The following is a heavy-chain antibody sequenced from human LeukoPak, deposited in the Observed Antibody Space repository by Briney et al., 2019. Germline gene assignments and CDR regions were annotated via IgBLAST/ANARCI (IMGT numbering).Heavy chain of an antibody. CDR3: ARASIYYAMDV. V-gene: IGHV3-74*01. CDR2: INKDGSVT. CDR1: GFPFHRYW. J-gene: IGHJ6*02. Sequence: TGGSLRLSCAASGFPFHRYWMNWVRQGPGKGLVWVSRINKDGSVTDYAESVKGRFSISRDNAKNSLYLQLNSLRAEDTAVYYCARASIYYAMDVWGPGTTVTVSS.